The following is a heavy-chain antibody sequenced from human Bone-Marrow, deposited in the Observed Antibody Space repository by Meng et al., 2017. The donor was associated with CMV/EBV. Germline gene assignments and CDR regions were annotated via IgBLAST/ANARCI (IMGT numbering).Heavy chain of an antibody. CDR3: ASTTVTTLSFNY. D-gene: IGHD4-17*01. V-gene: IGHV4-30-4*01. Sequence: TVSGGSISSGDYYWSWIRQPPEKGLEWIGYIYYSGSTYYNPSLKSRVTISVDTSKNQFSLKLSSVTAADTAVYYCASTTVTTLSFNYWGQGTLVTVSS. J-gene: IGHJ4*02. CDR1: GGSISSGDYY. CDR2: IYYSGST.